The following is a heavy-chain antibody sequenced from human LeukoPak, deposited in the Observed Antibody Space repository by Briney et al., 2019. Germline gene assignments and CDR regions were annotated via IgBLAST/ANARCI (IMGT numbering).Heavy chain of an antibody. Sequence: ASVKVTCKVSGYTLTELSMHWVRQAPGKGLEWMGGFDPEDGETIYAQKFQGRVTMTEDTSTDTAYMELSSLRSEDTAVYYCATVDSYGGYYFDYWGQGTLVTVSS. CDR3: ATVDSYGGYYFDY. D-gene: IGHD5-18*01. V-gene: IGHV1-24*01. J-gene: IGHJ4*02. CDR2: FDPEDGET. CDR1: GYTLTELS.